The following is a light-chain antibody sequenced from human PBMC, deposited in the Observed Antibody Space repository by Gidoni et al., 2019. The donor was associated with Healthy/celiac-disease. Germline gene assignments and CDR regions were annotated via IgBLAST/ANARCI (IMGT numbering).Light chain of an antibody. J-gene: IGKJ1*01. Sequence: EIQMTQSPPSLSGSVGDRVTITCRASQNISSYLNWYQQKPGKAPKLLMYGASSLQSGVPSRFSGSGSGTDFTLTISSLQPEDFATYYCQQSYSTPWTFGQGTKVEFK. CDR1: QNISSY. V-gene: IGKV1-39*01. CDR2: GAS. CDR3: QQSYSTPWT.